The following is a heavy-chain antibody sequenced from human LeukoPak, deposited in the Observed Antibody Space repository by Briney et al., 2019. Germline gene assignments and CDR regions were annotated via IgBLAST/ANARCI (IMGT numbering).Heavy chain of an antibody. CDR2: ISGSGGST. D-gene: IGHD5-18*01. CDR3: AKGSWIQLWLIDY. V-gene: IGHV3-23*01. Sequence: GGSLRLSCAASGFTFSSYAMSWVRQAPGKGLEXXSAISGSGGSTYYADSVKGRFTISRDNSKNTLYLQMNSLRAEDTAVYYCAKGSWIQLWLIDYWGQGTLVTVSS. J-gene: IGHJ4*02. CDR1: GFTFSSYA.